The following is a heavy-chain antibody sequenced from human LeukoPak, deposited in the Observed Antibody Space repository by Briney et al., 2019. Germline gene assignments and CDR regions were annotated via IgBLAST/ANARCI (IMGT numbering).Heavy chain of an antibody. J-gene: IGHJ6*02. CDR2: IYYSGST. CDR1: GGSISSYY. V-gene: IGHV4-59*01. D-gene: IGHD2-2*01. Sequence: SETLSLTCVVYGGSISSYYWSWIRQPPGKGLEWIGYIYYSGSTNYNPSLKSRVTISVDTSKNQFSLKLSSATAADTAVYYCARDRSLGYCSSTSCHYYYYGMDVWGQGTTVTVSS. CDR3: ARDRSLGYCSSTSCHYYYYGMDV.